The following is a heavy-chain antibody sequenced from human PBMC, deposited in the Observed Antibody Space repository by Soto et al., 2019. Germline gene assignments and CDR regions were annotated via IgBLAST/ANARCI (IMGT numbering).Heavy chain of an antibody. J-gene: IGHJ4*02. CDR3: ARDRNGTGKIYYFDY. CDR1: GFTFINYE. Sequence: PGGSLRLSCAASGFTFINYEINWVRQAPGKGLEWISYISSTGSSTYYADSVKGRFTISRDNAKASVYLQMNSLRAEDTAVYYCARDRNGTGKIYYFDYWGQGTLVTVSS. D-gene: IGHD1-1*01. V-gene: IGHV3-48*03. CDR2: ISSTGSST.